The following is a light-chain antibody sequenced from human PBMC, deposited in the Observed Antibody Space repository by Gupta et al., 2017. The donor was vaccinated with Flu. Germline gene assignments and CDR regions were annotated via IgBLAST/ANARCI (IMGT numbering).Light chain of an antibody. CDR1: QSISSW. V-gene: IGKV1-5*03. J-gene: IGKJ1*01. CDR2: KAS. Sequence: PSTLSASVGDSVTITFRASQSISSWLAWYQQKPGKAPKLLIYKASSLESGVPSRFSGSGSGTEFTLTISSLQPDDFATYYCQQDNSYPWTFGQGTKVEIK. CDR3: QQDNSYPWT.